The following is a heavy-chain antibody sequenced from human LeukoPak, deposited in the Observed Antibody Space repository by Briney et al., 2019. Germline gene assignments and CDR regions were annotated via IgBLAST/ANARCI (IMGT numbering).Heavy chain of an antibody. V-gene: IGHV1-8*03. CDR2: MNPNSGNT. CDR3: ARSSSSPYFDY. J-gene: IGHJ4*02. Sequence: ASVKVSCKASDYTFTNYGISWVRQAPGQGLEWMGWMNPNSGNTGYAQKFQGRVTITRNTSISTAYMELSSLRSEDTAVYYCARSSSSPYFDYWGQGTLVTVSS. CDR1: DYTFTNYG. D-gene: IGHD6-6*01.